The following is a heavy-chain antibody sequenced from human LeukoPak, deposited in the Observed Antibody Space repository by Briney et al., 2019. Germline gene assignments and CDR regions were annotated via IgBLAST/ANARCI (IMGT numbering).Heavy chain of an antibody. CDR3: ASRQDWFDP. CDR2: IYYSGST. J-gene: IGHJ5*02. Sequence: PSETLSLTCTVSGGSISSSSYYWGWIRQPPGKGLEWIGSIYYSGSTYYNPSLKSRVTISVDTSKNQFSLKLSSVTAADTAVYYCASRQDWFDPWGQGTLVTVSS. V-gene: IGHV4-39*07. D-gene: IGHD6-6*01. CDR1: GGSISSSSYY.